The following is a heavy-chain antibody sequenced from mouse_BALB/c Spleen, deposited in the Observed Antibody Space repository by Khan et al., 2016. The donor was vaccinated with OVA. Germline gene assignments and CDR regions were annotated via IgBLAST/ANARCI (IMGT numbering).Heavy chain of an antibody. CDR1: GFSLTTYG. Sequence: QVQLKESGPGLVAPSQSLSITCTVSGFSLTTYGVHWVRQPPGKGLEWLVVIWSDGITTYNSALKSRLRISKDNYKSQFFFQMNSLQTDDTARYYCARGGVYAMAYWRQRTSVTVSS. CDR2: IWSDGIT. CDR3: ARGGVYAMAY. V-gene: IGHV2-6*02. J-gene: IGHJ4*01.